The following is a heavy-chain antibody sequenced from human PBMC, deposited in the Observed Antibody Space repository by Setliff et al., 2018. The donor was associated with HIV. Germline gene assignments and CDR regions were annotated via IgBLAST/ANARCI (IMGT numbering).Heavy chain of an antibody. V-gene: IGHV3-74*01. CDR1: GFTFSNYY. Sequence: PGGSLRLSCTAAGFTFSNYYMHWVRQAPGKGLVWVSHINGDGTNTVYADSVKGRFTISRDNSNNTLYLQMNSLRAEDTAVYYCAKARGAAAGSVNYWGQGTLVTVSS. CDR3: AKARGAAAGSVNY. D-gene: IGHD6-13*01. J-gene: IGHJ4*02. CDR2: INGDGTNT.